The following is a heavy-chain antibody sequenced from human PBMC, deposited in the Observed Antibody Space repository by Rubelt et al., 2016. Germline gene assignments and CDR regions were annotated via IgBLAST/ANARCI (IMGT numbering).Heavy chain of an antibody. V-gene: IGHV4-61*08. CDR2: MSYGGSA. Sequence: QLQLQESGPGLVRPSETLSLTCTVSGGSISNDGYYWGWIRQPPGRELEWIGYMSYGGSATYNPPLKSRVHISIDTSKNQFALKLGSVTAADTAVYYCARDYGGVGYSRFVWGQGTTVTVSS. CDR3: ARDYGGVGYSRFV. CDR1: GGSISNDGYY. J-gene: IGHJ6*02. D-gene: IGHD6-13*01.